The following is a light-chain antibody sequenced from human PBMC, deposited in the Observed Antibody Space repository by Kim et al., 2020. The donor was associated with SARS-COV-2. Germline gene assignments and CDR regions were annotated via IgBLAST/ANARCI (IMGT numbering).Light chain of an antibody. V-gene: IGLV1-40*01. CDR2: GNN. CDR3: QSYDSSLSGSGV. J-gene: IGLJ3*02. CDR1: SSNIGAGYD. Sequence: VTISCTGRSSNIGAGYDVHWYQQHPGTARKLLIYGNNNRPSGVPDRFSGSKSGTSASLAITGLQAEDEADYYCQSYDSSLSGSGVFGGGAQLSVL.